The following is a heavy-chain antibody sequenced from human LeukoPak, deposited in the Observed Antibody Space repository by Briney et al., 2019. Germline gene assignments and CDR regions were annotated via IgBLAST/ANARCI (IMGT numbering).Heavy chain of an antibody. D-gene: IGHD5-12*01. CDR3: ARMATTYYGMDV. V-gene: IGHV4-59*01. J-gene: IGHJ6*02. CDR2: IYYSGST. Sequence: PSETLSLTCTVSGCSISSYYWSWIRQPPGKGLEWIGYIYYSGSTNYNPSLKSRVTISVDTSKNQFSLKLSSVTAAGTAVYYCARMATTYYGMDVWGQGTTVTVSS. CDR1: GCSISSYY.